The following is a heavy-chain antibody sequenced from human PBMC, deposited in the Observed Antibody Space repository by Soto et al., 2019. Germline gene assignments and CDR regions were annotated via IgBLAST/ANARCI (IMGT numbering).Heavy chain of an antibody. CDR2: ISSTTNYI. D-gene: IGHD1-7*01. CDR3: ARESEELTSNFDY. V-gene: IGHV3-21*06. CDR1: GFTFTRYS. Sequence: GSLRLSCAASGFTFTRYSMNWVRQAPGKGLEWVSSISSTTNYIYYGDSMKGRFTISIDNAKNSLYLEMNSLRAEDTAVYYWARESEELTSNFDYWGQGTLVTVSS. J-gene: IGHJ4*02.